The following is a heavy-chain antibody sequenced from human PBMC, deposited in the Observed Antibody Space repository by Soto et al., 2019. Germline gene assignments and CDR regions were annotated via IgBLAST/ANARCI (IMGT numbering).Heavy chain of an antibody. CDR1: GFTFSSYA. Sequence: GGSLRLSCAASGFTFSSYAMSWVRQAPGKGLEWVSAISGSGGSTYYADSVKGRFTISRDNSKNTLYLQMNSPRAEDTAVYYCAKLPADYAKSPLDYWGQGTLVTVSS. CDR3: AKLPADYAKSPLDY. J-gene: IGHJ4*02. D-gene: IGHD4-17*01. V-gene: IGHV3-23*01. CDR2: ISGSGGST.